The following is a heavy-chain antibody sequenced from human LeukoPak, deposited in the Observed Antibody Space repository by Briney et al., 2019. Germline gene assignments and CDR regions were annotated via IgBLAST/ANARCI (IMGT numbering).Heavy chain of an antibody. Sequence: SVKVSCKASGGTFSSYAISWVRQAPGQGLEWMGGIIPIFGTANYAQKFQGRVTITADKSTSTDYMELSSLRSEDTAVYYCARSSYCSSTSCYAGRDWFDPWGQGTLVTVSS. J-gene: IGHJ5*02. D-gene: IGHD2-2*01. CDR2: IIPIFGTA. CDR3: ARSSYCSSTSCYAGRDWFDP. V-gene: IGHV1-69*06. CDR1: GGTFSSYA.